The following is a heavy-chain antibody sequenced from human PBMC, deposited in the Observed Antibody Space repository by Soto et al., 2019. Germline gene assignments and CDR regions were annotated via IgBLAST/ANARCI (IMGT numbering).Heavy chain of an antibody. V-gene: IGHV4-59*11. J-gene: IGHJ4*02. D-gene: IGHD6-19*01. CDR3: ATGGGWLTDY. CDR1: GASITNRW. CDR2: IHNTGGT. Sequence: QVQLQESGPRLVKPSETLSLTCTISGASITNRWCQWFRQPPGKGLEWIGYIHNTGGTNYNPSLKSPVTISLDTSKNQFFLKVTSVTVADTAVYYCATGGGWLTDYWGQGTLVTVSS.